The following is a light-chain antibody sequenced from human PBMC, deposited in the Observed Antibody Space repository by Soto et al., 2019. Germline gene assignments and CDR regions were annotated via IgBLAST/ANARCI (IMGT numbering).Light chain of an antibody. CDR3: LQHYSYPLP. V-gene: IGKV1-5*01. CDR1: QSFSRW. Sequence: VQVKQSPATLSSSVGDRVTITCRASQSFSRWLAWYQQKPGKPPKLLIYDVYRLESGVPSRFSGSDSGTDFTLTISSLQPEDFATYYCLQHYSYPLPFGGGTMV. J-gene: IGKJ4*01. CDR2: DVY.